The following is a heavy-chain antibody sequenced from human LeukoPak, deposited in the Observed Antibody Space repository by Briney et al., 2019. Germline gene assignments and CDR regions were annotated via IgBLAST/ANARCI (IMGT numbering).Heavy chain of an antibody. CDR3: ARGDYDY. Sequence: ETLSLTCTVSGGSISSYYWSWVRQAPGKGLEWVANIKEDESEKYYVDSVKGRFTISRDNAKNSLYLQMNSLRAEDTAVYYCARGDYDYWGQGTLVTVSS. J-gene: IGHJ4*02. CDR1: GGSISSYY. V-gene: IGHV3-7*01. CDR2: IKEDESEK.